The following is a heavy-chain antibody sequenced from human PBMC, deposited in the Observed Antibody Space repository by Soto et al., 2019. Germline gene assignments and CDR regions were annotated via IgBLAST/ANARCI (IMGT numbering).Heavy chain of an antibody. V-gene: IGHV3-23*01. CDR3: AKIPIRFLEWPSPNYYYYMDV. CDR2: ISGSGGST. CDR1: GFTFSSYA. Sequence: GSLRLSCAASGFTFSSYAMSWVRQAPGKGLEWVSAISGSGGSTYYADSVKGRFTISRDNSKNTLYLQMNSLRAEDTAVYYCAKIPIRFLEWPSPNYYYYMDVWGKGTTVTVSS. D-gene: IGHD3-3*01. J-gene: IGHJ6*03.